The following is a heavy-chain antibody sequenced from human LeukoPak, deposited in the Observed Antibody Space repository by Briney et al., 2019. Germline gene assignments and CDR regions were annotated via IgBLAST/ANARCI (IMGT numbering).Heavy chain of an antibody. J-gene: IGHJ4*02. D-gene: IGHD6-19*01. Sequence: SQTLSLTCAISGDSVSSNSATCNWIRQSPSRGLEWLGRTYYRSKWYTDYAVSVKSRITTNADTSKNQFSLQLHSVTPEDTAVFYCARQRVDGWYDYWGQGTLVTVSS. CDR2: TYYRSKWYT. V-gene: IGHV6-1*01. CDR3: ARQRVDGWYDY. CDR1: GDSVSSNSAT.